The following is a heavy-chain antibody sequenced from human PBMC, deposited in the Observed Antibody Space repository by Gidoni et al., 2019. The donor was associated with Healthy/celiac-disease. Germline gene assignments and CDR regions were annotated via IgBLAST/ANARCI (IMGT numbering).Heavy chain of an antibody. CDR3: ARSTYYYGSGSYFGYYYYMDV. D-gene: IGHD3-10*01. CDR2: IYYSGST. J-gene: IGHJ6*03. CDR1: GGSISSSSYY. V-gene: IGHV4-39*01. Sequence: QLQLQESGPGLVKPSETLSLTCTVSGGSISSSSYYWGWIRQPPGKGLEWIGSIYYSGSTYYNPSLKSRVTISVDTSKNQFSLKLSSVTAADTAVYYCARSTYYYGSGSYFGYYYYMDVWGKGTTVTVS.